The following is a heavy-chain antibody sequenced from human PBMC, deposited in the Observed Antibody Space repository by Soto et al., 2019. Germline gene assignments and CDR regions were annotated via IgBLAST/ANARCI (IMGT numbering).Heavy chain of an antibody. D-gene: IGHD1-7*01. CDR3: ASRDPGTSVDY. V-gene: IGHV4-4*02. Sequence: SGTLSLTCAVSGGSFTSNNWWTWVRQPPGQGLEWIGEIYRTGSTNYNPSLKSRVTISLDKSEKQISLKVTSLTAADTAVYYCASRDPGTSVDYWGQGTLVTVSS. CDR1: GGSFTSNNW. J-gene: IGHJ4*02. CDR2: IYRTGST.